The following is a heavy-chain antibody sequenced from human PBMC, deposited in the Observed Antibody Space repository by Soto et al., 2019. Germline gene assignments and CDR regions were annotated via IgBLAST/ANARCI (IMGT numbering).Heavy chain of an antibody. Sequence: GNSVQVSCKASGYTFTDYYIHWVRQAPGQGLEWMGWINPNSGDTNYVQKFQGWVTMTRDTSISTAYMEMSRLRSDDTDVYYCARDRSPYKYTGMWSRTYYYYCMDIGG. J-gene: IGHJ6*02. V-gene: IGHV1-2*04. CDR1: GYTFTDYY. D-gene: IGHD1-20*01. CDR3: ARDRSPYKYTGMWSRTYYYYCMDI. CDR2: INPNSGDT.